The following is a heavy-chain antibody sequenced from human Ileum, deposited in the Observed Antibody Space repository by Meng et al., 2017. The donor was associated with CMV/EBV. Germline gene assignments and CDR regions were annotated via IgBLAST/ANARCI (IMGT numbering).Heavy chain of an antibody. CDR3: ARDFRWHIDY. D-gene: IGHD5-24*01. CDR1: GFTSSAYA. J-gene: IGHJ4*02. CDR2: ISDSGGST. V-gene: IGHV3-23*01. Sequence: GGSLRLSCAASGFTSSAYAMSWFRQAPGKGLEWVSGISDSGGSTYYADSVKGRFTISRDNSKNTLYLQMNSLRREDTAVYYCARDFRWHIDYWGQGTLVTVSS.